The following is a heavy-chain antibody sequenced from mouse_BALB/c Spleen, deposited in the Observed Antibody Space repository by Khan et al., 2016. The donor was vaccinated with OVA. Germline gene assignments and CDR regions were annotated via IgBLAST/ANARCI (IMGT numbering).Heavy chain of an antibody. J-gene: IGHJ3*01. CDR2: INPSNGGT. CDR1: GYTFTSYY. V-gene: IGHV1S81*02. Sequence: VQLQQSGAELVKPGASVKLSCKASGYTFTSYYIYWVKQRPGQGLEWIGGINPSNGGTYFNEKFESKATLTVDKSSSTAFMQVSSLPSEDSAGYYCTRSGWAAFAYWGQGTLGTVSA. D-gene: IGHD1-1*02. CDR3: TRSGWAAFAY.